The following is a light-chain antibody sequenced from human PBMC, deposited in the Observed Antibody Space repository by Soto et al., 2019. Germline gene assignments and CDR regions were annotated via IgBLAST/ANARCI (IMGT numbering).Light chain of an antibody. J-gene: IGLJ2*01. CDR1: SRDVGGYNY. V-gene: IGLV2-14*01. CDR3: SSYTSSSTRV. CDR2: DVS. Sequence: QPASVSGSPGQSITISCTGTSRDVGGYNYVSWYQQHPGKAPKLMIYDVSNRPSGVSNRFSGSKSGNTASLTISGLQAEDEADYYCSSYTSSSTRVFGGGTKLTVL.